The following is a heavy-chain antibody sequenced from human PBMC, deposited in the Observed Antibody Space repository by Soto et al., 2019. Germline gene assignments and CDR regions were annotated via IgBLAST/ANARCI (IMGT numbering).Heavy chain of an antibody. Sequence: SETLSLTCTVSGGSISSGGYYWSWIRQHPGKGLEWIGYIYYSGSTYYNPSLKSRVTISVDTSKNQFSLKLSSVTAADTAVYYCARIRYYYYYGMDVWGQGTTVTVSS. V-gene: IGHV4-31*03. D-gene: IGHD3-3*02. CDR1: GGSISSGGYY. CDR2: IYYSGST. J-gene: IGHJ6*02. CDR3: ARIRYYYYYGMDV.